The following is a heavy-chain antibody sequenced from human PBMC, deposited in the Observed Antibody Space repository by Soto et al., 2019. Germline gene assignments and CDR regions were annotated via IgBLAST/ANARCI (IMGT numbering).Heavy chain of an antibody. CDR1: GFTFTSSA. D-gene: IGHD2-8*01. Sequence: SVKVSCKASGFTFTSSAFQWVRQARGQRLEWIGWIAVGSGYTNYAQRFQDRVTLTRDMSTATTYMELSRLTSEDTAIYYCAADATAWQQMVPSDYWGQGTLVTISS. CDR2: IAVGSGYT. CDR3: AADATAWQQMVPSDY. J-gene: IGHJ4*02. V-gene: IGHV1-58*01.